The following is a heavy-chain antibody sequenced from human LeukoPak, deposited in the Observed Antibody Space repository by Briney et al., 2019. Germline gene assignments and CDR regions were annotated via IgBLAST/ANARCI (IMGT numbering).Heavy chain of an antibody. Sequence: SETLSLTCTVSGGSISSSSYFWGWLRQPPGKGLEWLGSIYYSGSTYYNPSLKSRVTLSVDTSKNQFSLKLSSVTAADTAVYYCARDLAVLGYFHFDYWGQGTLVTVSS. CDR2: IYYSGST. J-gene: IGHJ4*02. D-gene: IGHD3-22*01. V-gene: IGHV4-39*07. CDR3: ARDLAVLGYFHFDY. CDR1: GGSISSSSYF.